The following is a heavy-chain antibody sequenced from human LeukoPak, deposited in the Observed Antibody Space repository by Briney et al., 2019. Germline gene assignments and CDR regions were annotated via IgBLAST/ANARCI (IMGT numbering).Heavy chain of an antibody. J-gene: IGHJ4*02. V-gene: IGHV1-69*05. Sequence: SVKVSCKASGGTFSSYAISWVRQAPGQGLEWMGRIIPIFGTANYAQKFQGRVTITTDESTSTAYMELSSLRSEDTAVYYCARGHIQLRTLFDYWGQGTLVTVSS. D-gene: IGHD5-18*01. CDR1: GGTFSSYA. CDR2: IIPIFGTA. CDR3: ARGHIQLRTLFDY.